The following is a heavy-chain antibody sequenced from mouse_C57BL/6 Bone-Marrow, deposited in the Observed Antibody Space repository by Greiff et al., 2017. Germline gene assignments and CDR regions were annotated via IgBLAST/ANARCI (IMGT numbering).Heavy chain of an antibody. CDR1: GYSITSDY. CDR2: ISYSGST. Sequence: EVKVVESGPGLAKPSQTLSLTCFVTGYSITSDYWNWIRKFPGNKLEYMGYISYSGSTYYNPSLKSRISITRDTSKNQYYLQLNSVTTEDTATYYCARREGLREYFDVWGTGTTVTVSS. V-gene: IGHV3-8*01. CDR3: ARREGLREYFDV. J-gene: IGHJ1*03. D-gene: IGHD2-4*01.